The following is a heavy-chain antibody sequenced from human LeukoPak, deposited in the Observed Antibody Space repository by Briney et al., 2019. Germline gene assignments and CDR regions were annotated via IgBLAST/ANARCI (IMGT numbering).Heavy chain of an antibody. CDR2: ISSSSSTI. V-gene: IGHV3-48*01. CDR3: ASLYIQDY. D-gene: IGHD3-16*01. Sequence: GGSXXLXXXXXGFTFSSXXXNWVRQAPGKGXEWVSYISSSSSTIYYADSVKGRFNISRDNDKNSLYLQMNSLRAEDTAVYYCASLYIQDYWGQGTLVTVSS. J-gene: IGHJ4*02. CDR1: GFTFSSXX.